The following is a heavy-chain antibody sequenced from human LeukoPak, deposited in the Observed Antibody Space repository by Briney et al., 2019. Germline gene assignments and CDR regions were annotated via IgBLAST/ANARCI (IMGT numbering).Heavy chain of an antibody. CDR3: AGSRTYSSSWQFDY. Sequence: SQTLSLTCAISGDSVSSNSAAWNWIRQSPSRGLEWLGRTYYRSKWYNDYAVSVKGRITINPDTSKNQFSLQLNSVTPEDTAVYYCAGSRTYSSSWQFDYRGQGTLVTVSS. J-gene: IGHJ4*02. CDR1: GDSVSSNSAA. D-gene: IGHD6-13*01. CDR2: TYYRSKWYN. V-gene: IGHV6-1*01.